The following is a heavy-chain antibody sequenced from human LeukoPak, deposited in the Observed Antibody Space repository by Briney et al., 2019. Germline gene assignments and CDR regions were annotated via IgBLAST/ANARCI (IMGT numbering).Heavy chain of an antibody. D-gene: IGHD3-22*01. CDR1: GISLTNYA. CDR2: ISNDGGGT. Sequence: PGGSLRLSCVVSGISLTNYAMTWVRQAPGKGLEWVSAISNDGGGTTYADFVKGRFSVSRDNSKNTLFLQMNSLRAEDTALYYCAKGSSGYFFDLWGQGTLVTVSS. V-gene: IGHV3-23*01. CDR3: AKGSSGYFFDL. J-gene: IGHJ4*02.